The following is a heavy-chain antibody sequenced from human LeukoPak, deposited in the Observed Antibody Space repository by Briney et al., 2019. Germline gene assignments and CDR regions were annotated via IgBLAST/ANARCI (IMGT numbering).Heavy chain of an antibody. Sequence: PSETLSLTCTVSGGSISSYYWSWIRQPAGKGLEWIGRIYTSGSTNYNPSLKSRVTMSVDTSKNQFSLKLSSVTAADTAVYYCAREWGPYSSGWSIDYWGQGTLVTVSS. CDR1: GGSISSYY. J-gene: IGHJ4*02. V-gene: IGHV4-4*07. D-gene: IGHD6-19*01. CDR2: IYTSGST. CDR3: AREWGPYSSGWSIDY.